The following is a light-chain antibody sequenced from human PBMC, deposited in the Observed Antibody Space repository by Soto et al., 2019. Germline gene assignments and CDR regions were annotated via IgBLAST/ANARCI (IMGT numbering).Light chain of an antibody. CDR3: QKYSSVPV. J-gene: IGKJ3*01. V-gene: IGKV1-27*01. CDR1: QDISNF. CDR2: AAS. Sequence: DIQMTQSPTSLSASVGDRVTITCRASQDISNFVAWYQQKPGKAPKLLLYAASILQSGVPSRFSGSGSGTDFTLTINSLQPEDVATYSCQKYSSVPVFGPGTKVEIK.